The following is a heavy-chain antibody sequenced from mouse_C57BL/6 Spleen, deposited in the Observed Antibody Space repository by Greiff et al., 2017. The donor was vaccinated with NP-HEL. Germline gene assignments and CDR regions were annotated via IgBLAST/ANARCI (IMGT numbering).Heavy chain of an antibody. V-gene: IGHV1-81*01. CDR1: GYTFTSYG. D-gene: IGHD1-1*01. CDR2: IYPRSGNT. CDR3: AIITTVVDWYCDV. J-gene: IGHJ1*03. Sequence: QVQLQQSGAELARPGASVKLSCKASGYTFTSYGISWVKQRTGQGLEWIGEIYPRSGNTYYNEKFKGKATLTVDKSSSTAHMELRSLTSEDSAVYYCAIITTVVDWYCDVWGTGTTVTVSS.